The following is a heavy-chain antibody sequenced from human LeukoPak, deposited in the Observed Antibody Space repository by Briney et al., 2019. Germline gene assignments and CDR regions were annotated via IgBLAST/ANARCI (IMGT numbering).Heavy chain of an antibody. CDR2: ISASGGST. V-gene: IGHV3-23*01. D-gene: IGHD3-10*01. CDR1: GFTFSSYG. J-gene: IGHJ4*02. CDR3: AKFTTRYYYGSGSYNFDY. Sequence: GGSLRLSCAASGFTFSSYGMTWVRQAPGKGLEWVSAISASGGSTYYAGSVKGRFTISRDNSKNTLYLQMNSLRAEDTAVYYCAKFTTRYYYGSGSYNFDYWGQGTLVTVSS.